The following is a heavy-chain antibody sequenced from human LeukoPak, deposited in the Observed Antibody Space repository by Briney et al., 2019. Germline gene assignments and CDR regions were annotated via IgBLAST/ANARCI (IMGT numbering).Heavy chain of an antibody. J-gene: IGHJ5*02. CDR2: ISSSGSTI. D-gene: IGHD6-13*01. V-gene: IGHV3-11*01. Sequence: PGGSLRLSCAASGFTFSSYWMHWVRQAPGKGLEWVSYISSSGSTIYYADSVKGRFTISRDNAKNSLYLQMNSLRAEDTAVYYCARAEVAAGIDVNWFDPWGQGTLVTVSS. CDR3: ARAEVAAGIDVNWFDP. CDR1: GFTFSSYW.